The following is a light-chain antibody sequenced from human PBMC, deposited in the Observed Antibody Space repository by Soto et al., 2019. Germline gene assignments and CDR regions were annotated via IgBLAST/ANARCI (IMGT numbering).Light chain of an antibody. Sequence: QTVVTQEPSFSVSPGGTVTLTCGLTSGSVSTNHYPSWYQQTPGQAPRTLIYSTDTRSSGVPDRFSGSILGNKAALTITGAQADDESDYYCVLYMGSGISVFGGGTKHRP. V-gene: IGLV8-61*01. CDR3: VLYMGSGISV. J-gene: IGLJ3*02. CDR1: SGSVSTNHY. CDR2: STD.